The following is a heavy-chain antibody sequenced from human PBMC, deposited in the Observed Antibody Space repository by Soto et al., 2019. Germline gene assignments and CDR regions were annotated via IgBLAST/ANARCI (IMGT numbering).Heavy chain of an antibody. CDR3: ARDPLATGCTNGVCYSPTPLDY. Sequence: ASVKVSCKASGXTFTSYGISWVRQAPGQGLEWMGWISAYNGNTNYAQKLQGRVTMTTDTSTSTAYMELRSLRSDDTAVYYCARDPLATGCTNGVCYSPTPLDYWGQGTLVTVSS. CDR1: GXTFTSYG. J-gene: IGHJ4*02. D-gene: IGHD2-8*01. V-gene: IGHV1-18*01. CDR2: ISAYNGNT.